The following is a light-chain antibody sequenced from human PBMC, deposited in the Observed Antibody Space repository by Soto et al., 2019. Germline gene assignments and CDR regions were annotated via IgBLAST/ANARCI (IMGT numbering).Light chain of an antibody. Sequence: QSALTQPASVSGSPGQSITISCTGTSSDVGGYNYVSWYQQHPGKAPKILIYEVSNRPSGVSNRFSASKSGNTASLTISELQAEDEADYYCSSYTSSSTLIFGGGTKLTVL. CDR3: SSYTSSSTLI. J-gene: IGLJ2*01. CDR2: EVS. CDR1: SSDVGGYNY. V-gene: IGLV2-14*01.